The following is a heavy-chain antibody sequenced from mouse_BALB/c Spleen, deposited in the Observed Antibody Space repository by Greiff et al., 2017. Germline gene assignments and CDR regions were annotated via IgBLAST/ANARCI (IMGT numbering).Heavy chain of an antibody. CDR1: GYTFTDYN. CDR2: IYPYNGGT. V-gene: IGHV1S29*02. CDR3: ARHGNYEDYAMDY. D-gene: IGHD2-1*01. Sequence: VQLKESGPELVKPGASVKISCKASGYTFTDYNMHWVKQSHGKSLEWIGYIYPYNGGTGYNQKFKSKATLTVDNSSSTAYMELRSLTSEDSAVYYCARHGNYEDYAMDYWGQGTSVTVSS. J-gene: IGHJ4*01.